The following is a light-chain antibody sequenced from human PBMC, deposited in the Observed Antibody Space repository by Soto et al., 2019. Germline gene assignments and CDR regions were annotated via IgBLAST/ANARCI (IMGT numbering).Light chain of an antibody. CDR2: EVT. J-gene: IGLJ1*01. CDR3: CSYAGRSHYV. Sequence: QSALTQPASVSGSPGQSITISCTGISSDVGNYNLVSWCQQHPDKAPQLMIYEVTKRPSGVSYRFSGSKSGNTASLTISGLQTEDEADYYCCSYAGRSHYVFGTGTKLTVL. V-gene: IGLV2-23*02. CDR1: SSDVGNYNL.